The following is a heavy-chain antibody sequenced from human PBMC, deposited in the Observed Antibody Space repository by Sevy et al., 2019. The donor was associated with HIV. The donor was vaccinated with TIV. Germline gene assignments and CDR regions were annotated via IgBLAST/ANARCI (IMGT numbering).Heavy chain of an antibody. J-gene: IGHJ4*02. D-gene: IGHD2-15*01. CDR3: ASTCSGGSCYYDY. Sequence: GGSLRLSCAASGFTFSSYSMNWVRQAPGKGLEWVSSISSSSSYIYYADSVKGRFTISRDNAKNSLYLQMNSLRAEETAVYYCASTCSGGSCYYDYWGQGTLVTVSS. CDR1: GFTFSSYS. CDR2: ISSSSSYI. V-gene: IGHV3-21*01.